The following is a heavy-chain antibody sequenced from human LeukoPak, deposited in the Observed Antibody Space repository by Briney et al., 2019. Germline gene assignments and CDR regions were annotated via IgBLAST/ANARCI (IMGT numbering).Heavy chain of an antibody. V-gene: IGHV4-59*01. J-gene: IGHJ3*02. CDR1: GGSISSYY. Sequence: PSETLSLTCTVSGGSISSYYWSWIRQPPGKGLEWIGYIYYSGSTNYNPSLKGRVTISVDTSKNQFSLKLSSVTAADTAVYYCARIPLGKYAFDIWGQGTMVTVSS. D-gene: IGHD1-26*01. CDR2: IYYSGST. CDR3: ARIPLGKYAFDI.